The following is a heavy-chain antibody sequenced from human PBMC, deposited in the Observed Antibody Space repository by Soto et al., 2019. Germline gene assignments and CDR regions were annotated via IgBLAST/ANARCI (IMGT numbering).Heavy chain of an antibody. CDR2: IWYDGSNK. Sequence: PGGSLRLSCAASGFTFSSSGMHWVRQAPGKGLEWVAVIWYDGSNKYYADSVKGRFTISRDNSKNTLYLQMNSLRAEDTAVYYCARHKRRIGGMDVWGQGTTVTVSS. V-gene: IGHV3-33*01. CDR1: GFTFSSSG. CDR3: ARHKRRIGGMDV. D-gene: IGHD6-25*01. J-gene: IGHJ6*02.